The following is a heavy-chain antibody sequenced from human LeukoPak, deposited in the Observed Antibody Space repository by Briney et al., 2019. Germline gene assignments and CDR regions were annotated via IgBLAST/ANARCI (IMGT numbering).Heavy chain of an antibody. CDR3: ARAVAGTGGAFDI. CDR1: GYTFTGYY. D-gene: IGHD6-19*01. V-gene: IGHV1-2*02. Sequence: PWASVKVSCKASGYTFTGYYMHWVRQAPGQGLEWMGWISPTSGGTNYAQKFQGRVTMTRDTSISTAYMELSRLRSDDTAVYYCARAVAGTGGAFDIWGQGTMVTVSS. CDR2: ISPTSGGT. J-gene: IGHJ3*02.